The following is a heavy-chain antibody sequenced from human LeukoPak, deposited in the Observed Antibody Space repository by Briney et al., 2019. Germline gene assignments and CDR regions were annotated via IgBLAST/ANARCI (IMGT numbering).Heavy chain of an antibody. CDR1: GFTFSSYA. Sequence: GGSLRLPCAASGFTFSSYAMHWVRQAPGKGLEWVAVISYDGSNKYYADSVKGRFTISRDNSKNTLYLQMNSLRAEDTAVYYCARGVRRDDYNYCFDYWGQGTLVTVSS. J-gene: IGHJ4*02. CDR3: ARGVRRDDYNYCFDY. V-gene: IGHV3-30-3*01. CDR2: ISYDGSNK. D-gene: IGHD5-24*01.